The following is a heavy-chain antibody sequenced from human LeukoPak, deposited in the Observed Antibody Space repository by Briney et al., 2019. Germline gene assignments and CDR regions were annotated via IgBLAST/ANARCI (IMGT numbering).Heavy chain of an antibody. CDR3: ARDHREKYDILTGYYNRYFDY. V-gene: IGHV4-4*07. D-gene: IGHD3-9*01. CDR2: IYTSGST. CDR1: GGSISSYY. Sequence: SETLSLTCTVSGGSISSYYWSWIRQPAGKGLEWIGRIYTSGSTNYNPSLKSRVTMSVDTSKNQFSLKLSSVTAADTAVYYCARDHREKYDILTGYYNRYFDYWGQGTLVTVSS. J-gene: IGHJ4*02.